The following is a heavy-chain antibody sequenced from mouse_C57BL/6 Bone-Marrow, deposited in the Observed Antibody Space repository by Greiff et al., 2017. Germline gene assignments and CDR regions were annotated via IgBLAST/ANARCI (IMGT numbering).Heavy chain of an antibody. Sequence: VQLKESGAELARPGASVKLSCKASGYTFTSYGISWVKQRTGQGLEWIGEIYPRSGNTYYNEKVKGKATLTADKSSSTAYMELRSLTSEDSAVYFCARRRRGGPLFDYWGQGTTLTVSS. CDR3: ARRRRGGPLFDY. J-gene: IGHJ2*01. V-gene: IGHV1-81*01. CDR1: GYTFTSYG. CDR2: IYPRSGNT.